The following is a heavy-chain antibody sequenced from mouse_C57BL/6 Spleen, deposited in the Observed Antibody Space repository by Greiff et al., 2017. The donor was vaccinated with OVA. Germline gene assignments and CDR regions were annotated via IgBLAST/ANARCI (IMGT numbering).Heavy chain of an antibody. CDR1: GYTFTSYW. CDR3: ARWGTTVVAPDY. CDR2: INPSNGGT. D-gene: IGHD1-1*01. J-gene: IGHJ2*01. Sequence: QVQLQQPGTELVKPGASVKLSCKASGYTFTSYWMHWVKQRPGKGLEWIGNINPSNGGTNYNEKFKSKATLTVDKSSSKAYMQLSSLTSEDSAVYYCARWGTTVVAPDYWGQGTTLTVSS. V-gene: IGHV1-53*01.